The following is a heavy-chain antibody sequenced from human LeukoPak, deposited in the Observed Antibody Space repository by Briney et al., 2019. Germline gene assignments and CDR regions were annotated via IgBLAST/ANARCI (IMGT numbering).Heavy chain of an antibody. J-gene: IGHJ4*02. CDR1: RFTCSSSD. Sequence: GSSLRLSSVPSRFTCSSSDMHWVRPAPGTGLERVEIISNDGSNKYYADSVKGRSTISRDKSKNTLYLQMNSLRAEDTAVYYCAKRGYSSSWTFDYWGQGTLVTVSS. V-gene: IGHV3-30*18. CDR2: ISNDGSNK. D-gene: IGHD6-6*01. CDR3: AKRGYSSSWTFDY.